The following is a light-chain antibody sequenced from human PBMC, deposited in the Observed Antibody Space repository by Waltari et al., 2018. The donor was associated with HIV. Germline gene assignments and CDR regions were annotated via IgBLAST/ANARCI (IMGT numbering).Light chain of an antibody. V-gene: IGLV2-11*01. CDR3: CSYAGSHILV. Sequence: QSALTQPRSVSGSPGQSVTISCTGTSSDVGGYNYVSLYQLQPGKAPKLMIYDVSKRPSVLPARFARSKSGNTASLTSSGLQADDEADYHCCSYAGSHILVFGGGTKLTVL. J-gene: IGLJ3*02. CDR1: SSDVGGYNY. CDR2: DVS.